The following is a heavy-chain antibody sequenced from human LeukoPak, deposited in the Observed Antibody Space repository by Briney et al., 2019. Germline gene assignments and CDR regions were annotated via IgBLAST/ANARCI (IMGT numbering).Heavy chain of an antibody. CDR3: ARQSATGTFSGNWFDP. J-gene: IGHJ5*02. CDR2: IYYSGST. D-gene: IGHD1-1*01. Sequence: PSETLSLTCTVSGGSISSYYWSWIRQPPGKGLEWIGYIYYSGSTNYNPSLKSRVTISVDTSKNQFSLKLSSVTAADTAVYYCARQSATGTFSGNWFDPWGQGTLVTASS. CDR1: GGSISSYY. V-gene: IGHV4-59*08.